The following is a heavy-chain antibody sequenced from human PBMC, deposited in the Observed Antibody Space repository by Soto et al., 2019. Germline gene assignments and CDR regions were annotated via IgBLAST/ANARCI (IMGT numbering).Heavy chain of an antibody. CDR2: IYYSGST. D-gene: IGHD3-22*01. CDR1: GGSISSGGYY. V-gene: IGHV4-31*03. J-gene: IGHJ4*02. CDR3: ARSSSGYYYDY. Sequence: SETLSLTCTVSGGSISSGGYYWSWIRQHPGKGLEWIGYIYYSGSTYYNPSLKSRVTVSVDTSKNQFSLKLSSVTAADTAVYYCARSSSGYYYDYWGQGTLVTVSS.